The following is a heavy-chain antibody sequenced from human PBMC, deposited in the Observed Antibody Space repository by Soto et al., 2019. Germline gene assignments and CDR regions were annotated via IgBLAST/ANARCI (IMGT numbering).Heavy chain of an antibody. CDR1: GYTFTGYY. J-gene: IGHJ5*02. V-gene: IGHV1-2*04. D-gene: IGHD5-18*01. Sequence: ASVKVSCKASGYTFTGYYMHWVRQAPGQGLEWMGWINPNSGGTNYAQKLQGWVTMTRDTSISTAYMELSRLRSDDTAVYYCARDFGYSYGPRTWGQGTLVTVSS. CDR2: INPNSGGT. CDR3: ARDFGYSYGPRT.